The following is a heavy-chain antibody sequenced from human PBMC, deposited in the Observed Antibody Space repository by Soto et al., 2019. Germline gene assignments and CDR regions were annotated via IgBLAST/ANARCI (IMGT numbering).Heavy chain of an antibody. Sequence: GESLKISCKGSGYSFTIYWITWVRQMPGKGLEWMGRIDPSDSYTNYSPSFQGHVTISADKSISTAYLQWSSLKASDTAMYYCARHTVQYNWFDPWGQGTLVTVSS. D-gene: IGHD2-2*02. V-gene: IGHV5-10-1*01. CDR3: ARHTVQYNWFDP. J-gene: IGHJ5*02. CDR1: GYSFTIYW. CDR2: IDPSDSYT.